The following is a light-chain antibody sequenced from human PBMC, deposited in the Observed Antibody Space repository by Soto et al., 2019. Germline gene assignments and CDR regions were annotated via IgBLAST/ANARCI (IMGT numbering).Light chain of an antibody. CDR3: QQYNHWRSIS. V-gene: IGKV3-11*01. CDR1: QSFRGL. CDR2: DAY. J-gene: IGKJ5*01. Sequence: EVVLTQSPVTLSLSPGERATLSCRASQSFRGLLAWYQQKPGQAPRLLIYDAYNRATGIPPRFSGSGSGTDFTLTISSLQSEDFAVYYCQQYNHWRSISFGQGTRLEIK.